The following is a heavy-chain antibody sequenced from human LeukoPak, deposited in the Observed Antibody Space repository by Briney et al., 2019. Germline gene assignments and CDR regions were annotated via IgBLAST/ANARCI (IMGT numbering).Heavy chain of an antibody. CDR3: ARTSAANHWFDP. D-gene: IGHD2-2*01. J-gene: IGHJ5*02. CDR2: IHYSGST. Sequence: SETLSLTCTVSGGSMSSYYWSWMRQPPGKGLEWIGYIHYSGSTNYNPSLRSRVAILVDTSKNQFSLILTSVTAADTAVYYCARTSAANHWFDPWGQGTLVTVSS. CDR1: GGSMSSYY. V-gene: IGHV4-59*08.